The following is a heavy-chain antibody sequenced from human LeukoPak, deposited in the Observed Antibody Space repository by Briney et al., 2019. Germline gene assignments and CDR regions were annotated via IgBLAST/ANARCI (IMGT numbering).Heavy chain of an antibody. CDR2: ISGDGGST. Sequence: PGGSLRLSCAASGFTFDDYAMHWVRQAPGKGLEWVSLISGDGGSTYYADSVKGRFTISRDNSKHSLYLQINSLRTEDTALYYCAKAPGEAVVVVTAINDYWGQGTLVTVSS. CDR1: GFTFDDYA. CDR3: AKAPGEAVVVVTAINDY. V-gene: IGHV3-43*02. D-gene: IGHD2-21*02. J-gene: IGHJ4*02.